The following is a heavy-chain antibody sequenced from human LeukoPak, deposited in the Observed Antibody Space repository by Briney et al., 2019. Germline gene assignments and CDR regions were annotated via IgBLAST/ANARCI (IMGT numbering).Heavy chain of an antibody. Sequence: GASVKVSCEASGYTFTGYYMHWVRQAPGHGLEWMGWINPNSGGTNSAQKFQGRVTMTRDTSIRTAYMQRRRLRCDTTTVYYFAIEGYSSSWYAYWGQRAPVTVSS. V-gene: IGHV1-2*02. CDR2: INPNSGGT. CDR1: GYTFTGYY. D-gene: IGHD6-13*01. CDR3: AIEGYSSSWYAY. J-gene: IGHJ4*02.